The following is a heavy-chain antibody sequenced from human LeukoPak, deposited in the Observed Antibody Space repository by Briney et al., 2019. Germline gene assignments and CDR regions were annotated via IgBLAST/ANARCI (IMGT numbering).Heavy chain of an antibody. V-gene: IGHV4-38-2*02. CDR1: GYSISSGYY. CDR3: ARERSWDTYYYDSSGYPNYYHYMDV. J-gene: IGHJ6*03. D-gene: IGHD3-22*01. Sequence: SETLSLTCTVSGYSISSGYYWGWIRQPPGKGLEWIGSIYHSGSTYYNPSLKSRVTISVDTSKNQFSLKLSSVTAADTAVYYCARERSWDTYYYDSSGYPNYYHYMDVWGKGTTVTVSS. CDR2: IYHSGST.